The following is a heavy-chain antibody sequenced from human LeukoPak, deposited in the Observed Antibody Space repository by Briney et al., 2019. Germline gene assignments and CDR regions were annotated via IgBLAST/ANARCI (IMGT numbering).Heavy chain of an antibody. CDR1: GGSISSSSYY. Sequence: SETLSLTCTVSGGSISSSSYYWGWIRQPPGKGLEWIGSIYYSGSTYYNPSLKSRVTISRDTSKNHFSLNLSSVTAADTAVYYCARGRSVYYDSSGYYPFDYWGQGTLVTVSS. D-gene: IGHD3-22*01. CDR2: IYYSGST. J-gene: IGHJ4*02. CDR3: ARGRSVYYDSSGYYPFDY. V-gene: IGHV4-39*07.